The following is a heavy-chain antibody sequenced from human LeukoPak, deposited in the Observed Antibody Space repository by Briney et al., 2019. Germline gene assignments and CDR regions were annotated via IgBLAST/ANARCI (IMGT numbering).Heavy chain of an antibody. J-gene: IGHJ5*02. CDR1: GYTFTGYY. CDR3: ARDGYCSSTSCYFWQPVDGSWFDP. Sequence: ASVKVSCKASGYTFTGYYMHWVRQAPGQGLEWMGWINPNSGGTDYAQKFQGRVTMTRDTSISTAYMELSRLRSDDTAVYYCARDGYCSSTSCYFWQPVDGSWFDPWGQGTLVTVSS. CDR2: INPNSGGT. V-gene: IGHV1-2*02. D-gene: IGHD2-2*03.